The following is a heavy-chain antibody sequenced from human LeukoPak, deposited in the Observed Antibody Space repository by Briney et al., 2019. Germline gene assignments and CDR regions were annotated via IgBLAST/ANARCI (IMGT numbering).Heavy chain of an antibody. V-gene: IGHV1-18*04. CDR3: ARVGAAYCGGDCYFPFDY. CDR2: ISAYNGNT. D-gene: IGHD2-21*02. CDR1: GYTFTSYY. J-gene: IGHJ4*02. Sequence: ASVKVSCKASGYTFTSYYMHWVRQAPGQGLEWMGWISAYNGNTNYAQKLQGRVTMTTDTSTSTAYMELRSLRSDDTAVYYCARVGAAYCGGDCYFPFDYWGQGTLVTVSS.